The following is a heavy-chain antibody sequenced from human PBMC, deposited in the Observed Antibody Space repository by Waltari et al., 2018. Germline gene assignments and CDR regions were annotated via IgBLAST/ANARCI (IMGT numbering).Heavy chain of an antibody. J-gene: IGHJ3*01. V-gene: IGHV4-39*01. CDR3: ATYIGASVGTAAFDV. CDR2: VSYSGTT. D-gene: IGHD5-12*01. CDR1: GVSITCNSHY. Sequence: QLQLQESGPRLVRPSETLSLICRVSGVSITCNSHYFAWIRQSPGQGLEWIGTVSYSGTTYISPSLKSRVSVSRDTSKNQVSLILGSVTAADMAVYYCATYIGASVGTAAFDVWGQGTMVTVSS.